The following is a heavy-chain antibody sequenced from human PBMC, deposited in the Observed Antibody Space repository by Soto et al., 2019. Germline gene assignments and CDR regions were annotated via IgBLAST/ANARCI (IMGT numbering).Heavy chain of an antibody. CDR2: INQDGSVK. CDR3: GRDPGYGALDY. CDR1: GFTFSHYW. D-gene: IGHD4-17*01. Sequence: EVQLVDSGGDLVQSGGSLRLSCAASGFTFSHYWMTWVRQAPGKGLEWVANINQDGSVKTYLDSMKGRLTISRDNAQDSLYLQMDSLRAEDTAVYYCGRDPGYGALDYWGQGTLVTVSA. J-gene: IGHJ4*02. V-gene: IGHV3-7*01.